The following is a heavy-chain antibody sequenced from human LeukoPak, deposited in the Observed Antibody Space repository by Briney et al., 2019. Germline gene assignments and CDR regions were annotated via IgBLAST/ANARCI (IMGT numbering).Heavy chain of an antibody. CDR2: INHSGST. J-gene: IGHJ6*03. CDR1: GGSFSGYY. V-gene: IGHV4-34*01. Sequence: PSETLSLTCAVYGGSFSGYYWCWIRQPPGKGLEWIGEINHSGSTNYNPSLKSRVTISVDTSKNQFSLELSSVTAADTAVYYCARDDWKLFYRGIAVAGPNDYYYYYMDVWGKGTTVTVSS. D-gene: IGHD6-19*01. CDR3: ARDDWKLFYRGIAVAGPNDYYYYYMDV.